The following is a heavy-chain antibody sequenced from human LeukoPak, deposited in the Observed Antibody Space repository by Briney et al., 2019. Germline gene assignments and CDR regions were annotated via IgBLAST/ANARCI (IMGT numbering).Heavy chain of an antibody. CDR1: GASVSSYY. V-gene: IGHV4-59*02. D-gene: IGHD5-24*01. Sequence: PSETLSLTCTVSGASVSSYYWSWIRQPPGKGLEWIGYIYYSGSTNYNPSLKSRVTISVDTSKNQFSLKLSSVTAADTAVYYCASRDGYLDYWGQGTLVTVSS. J-gene: IGHJ4*02. CDR3: ASRDGYLDY. CDR2: IYYSGST.